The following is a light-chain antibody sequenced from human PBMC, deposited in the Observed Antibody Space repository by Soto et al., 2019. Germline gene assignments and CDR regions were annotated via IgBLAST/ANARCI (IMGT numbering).Light chain of an antibody. V-gene: IGKV1-27*01. Sequence: DIQMTQSPSSLSASVGDRVTITCRASQSINNFLAWYQQKPGKVPQLLISDASTLQSGVPSRFSGSGSGTDFTLTIISRLTPDVAPYYCQKYNSASRAFGQGTKVEIK. J-gene: IGKJ1*01. CDR3: QKYNSASRA. CDR1: QSINNF. CDR2: DAS.